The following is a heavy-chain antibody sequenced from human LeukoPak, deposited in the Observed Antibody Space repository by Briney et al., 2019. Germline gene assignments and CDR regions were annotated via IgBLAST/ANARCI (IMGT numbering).Heavy chain of an antibody. CDR2: IYYSGST. CDR1: GGSISSYY. D-gene: IGHD2-21*02. V-gene: IGHV4-59*01. J-gene: IGHJ6*03. Sequence: SETLSLTCTVSGGSISSYYWSWIRQPPRKGLEWIGYIYYSGSTNYNPSLNSRVTISVDTSKNQFSLKLSSVTAADTAVYYCARFAPYCGGDCYRLYYYYYMDVWGKGTTVTVSS. CDR3: ARFAPYCGGDCYRLYYYYYMDV.